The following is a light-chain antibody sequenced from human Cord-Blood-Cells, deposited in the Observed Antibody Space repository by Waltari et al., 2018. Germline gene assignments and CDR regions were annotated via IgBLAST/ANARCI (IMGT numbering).Light chain of an antibody. CDR1: RSDVGSFNS. J-gene: IGLJ1*01. CDR2: EVS. CDR3: SSYTSSSTYV. V-gene: IGLV2-18*02. Sequence: QSALTQPPSVSGSPGQSVTISCPGPRSDVGSFNSVSWYQQPPGTAPNLMIYEVSNRPSGVPDRFSGSKSGNTASLTISGLQAEDEADYYCSSYTSSSTYVFGTGTKVTVL.